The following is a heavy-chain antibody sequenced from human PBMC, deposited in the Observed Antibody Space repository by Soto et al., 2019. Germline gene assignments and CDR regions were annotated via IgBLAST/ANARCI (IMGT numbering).Heavy chain of an antibody. CDR2: MNPNSGNT. CDR1: GYTFTSYD. CDR3: AREKAVNGYDYVWGSYRSGMDV. D-gene: IGHD3-16*02. J-gene: IGHJ6*02. V-gene: IGHV1-8*01. Sequence: QVQLVQSGAEVKKPGASVKVSCKASGYTFTSYDINWVRQATGQGLEWRGWMNPNSGNTGYAQKFQGRVTMTRNTSISTAYMELSSLRSEDTAVYYCAREKAVNGYDYVWGSYRSGMDVWGQGTTVTVSS.